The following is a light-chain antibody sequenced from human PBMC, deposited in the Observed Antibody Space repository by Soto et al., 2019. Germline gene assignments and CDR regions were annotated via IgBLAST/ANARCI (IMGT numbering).Light chain of an antibody. Sequence: REKLSCRASESVSSKLVWYQKKPGQAPRLLIHDASTRATGIPARFSVSESETDFPLTTAGPAPQDFAVYYRYQRSSCITLDRGTRLEIK. CDR2: DAS. CDR3: YQRSSCIT. V-gene: IGKV3-11*01. CDR1: ESVSSK. J-gene: IGKJ5*01.